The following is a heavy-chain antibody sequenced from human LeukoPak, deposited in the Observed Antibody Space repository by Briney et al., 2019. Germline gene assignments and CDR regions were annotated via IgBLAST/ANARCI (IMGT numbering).Heavy chain of an antibody. V-gene: IGHV4-59*12. CDR1: GDSIDSYY. CDR3: ARLPRYGGYDHFDY. CDR2: IYYRGTT. D-gene: IGHD5-12*01. J-gene: IGHJ4*02. Sequence: SETLSLTCTVSGDSIDSYYWSWIRQPPGKGLEWIGYIYYRGTTSYNPFLKSRVTISVDTSQNQFSLKLNSVTAADTAVYYCARLPRYGGYDHFDYWGQGILVIVSS.